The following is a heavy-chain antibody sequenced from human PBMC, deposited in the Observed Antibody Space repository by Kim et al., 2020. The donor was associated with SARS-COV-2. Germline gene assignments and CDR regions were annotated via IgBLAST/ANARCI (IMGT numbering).Heavy chain of an antibody. J-gene: IGHJ4*02. V-gene: IGHV1-18*01. CDR2: ISAYNGNT. CDR1: GYTFTSYG. D-gene: IGHD3-3*01. Sequence: ASVKVSCKASGYTFTSYGISWVRQAPGQGLEWTGWISAYNGNTNYAQKLQGRVTTTTDTSTSTAYMELRRLRSDDWAVYYCAWDGRRFLEWLAAYDFHCWGQGSLVTVS. CDR3: AWDGRRFLEWLAAYDFHC.